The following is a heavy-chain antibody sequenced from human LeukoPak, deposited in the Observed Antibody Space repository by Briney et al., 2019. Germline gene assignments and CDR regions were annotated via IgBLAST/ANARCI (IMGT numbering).Heavy chain of an antibody. CDR1: GYTFTAYY. J-gene: IGHJ3*02. D-gene: IGHD6-19*01. V-gene: IGHV1-2*02. CDR2: INPNSGGT. Sequence: ASVKVSCKASGYTFTAYYMHWVRQAPGQGLEWMGWINPNSGGTNYAQKFQGRVTMTRDTSISTASMELSRLRSDDTAVYYCARELLSSGWSYDAFDIWGQGTMVTVSS. CDR3: ARELLSSGWSYDAFDI.